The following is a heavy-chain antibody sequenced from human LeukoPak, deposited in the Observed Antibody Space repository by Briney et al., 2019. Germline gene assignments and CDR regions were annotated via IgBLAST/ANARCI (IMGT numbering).Heavy chain of an antibody. Sequence: ASVKVSCKASGYTFTSYDINWVRQATGQGLEWMGWMNPNSGNTGYAQKFQGRVTMTSNTSISTAYMELSSLRSEDTAVYYCARWAQRPSNFDYWGQGTLVTVSS. V-gene: IGHV1-8*01. CDR2: MNPNSGNT. CDR1: GYTFTSYD. D-gene: IGHD5-24*01. CDR3: ARWAQRPSNFDY. J-gene: IGHJ4*02.